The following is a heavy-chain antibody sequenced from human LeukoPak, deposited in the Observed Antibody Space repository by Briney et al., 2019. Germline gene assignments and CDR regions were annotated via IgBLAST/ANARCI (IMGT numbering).Heavy chain of an antibody. CDR3: ARQRSGWSYDAFDI. CDR2: INPNSGGT. CDR1: GYTFTGYH. Sequence: ASVKVSCKASGYTFTGYHMHWVRQAPGQGLEWMGRINPNSGGTNYAQKFQGRVTMTRDTSISTAYMELSRLRSDDTAVYCCARQRSGWSYDAFDIWGQGTMVTVSS. D-gene: IGHD6-19*01. J-gene: IGHJ3*02. V-gene: IGHV1-2*06.